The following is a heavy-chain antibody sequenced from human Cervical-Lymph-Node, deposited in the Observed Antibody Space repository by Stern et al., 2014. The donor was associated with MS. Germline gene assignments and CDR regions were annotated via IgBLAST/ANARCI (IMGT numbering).Heavy chain of an antibody. Sequence: EVQLVASGGGLVQPGGSLRLSCAASGFNFSSYAMSWVPQAPGKGLEWVSAIRGSGGSTYYADSVKGRFTISRDNSKNTLYLQMNSLRAEDTAVYYCAKDALPYYYDSSGYSPFDYWGQGTLVTVSS. CDR2: IRGSGGST. CDR1: GFNFSSYA. J-gene: IGHJ4*02. V-gene: IGHV3-23*04. CDR3: AKDALPYYYDSSGYSPFDY. D-gene: IGHD3-22*01.